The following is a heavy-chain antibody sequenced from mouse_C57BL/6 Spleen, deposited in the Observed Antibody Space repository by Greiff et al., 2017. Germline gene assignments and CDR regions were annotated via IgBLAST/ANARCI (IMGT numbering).Heavy chain of an antibody. CDR1: GYTFTSYW. Sequence: VQLQQPGAELVRPGSSVKLSCKASGYTFTSYWMHWVKQRPLQGPEWIGNIDPSVSETHYNQKFKDKATLTVDKSSSTAYMQLSSLTSEDSAVYYCARRSYYGDAMDYWGQGTSVTVSS. J-gene: IGHJ4*01. D-gene: IGHD1-1*01. CDR2: IDPSVSET. V-gene: IGHV1-52*01. CDR3: ARRSYYGDAMDY.